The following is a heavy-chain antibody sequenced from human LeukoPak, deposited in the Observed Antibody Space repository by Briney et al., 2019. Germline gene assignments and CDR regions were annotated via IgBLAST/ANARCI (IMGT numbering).Heavy chain of an antibody. D-gene: IGHD3-22*01. CDR1: GFTFSNYE. V-gene: IGHV3-48*01. J-gene: IGHJ4*02. CDR2: ISSSSSTI. CDR3: ARVGGYDFDY. Sequence: GGSLRLSCAASGFTFSNYEMNWVRQAPGKGLEWVSYISSSSSTIYYADSVKGRFTISRDNAKNSLYLQMNSLRAEDTAVYYCARVGGYDFDYWGQGTLVTVSS.